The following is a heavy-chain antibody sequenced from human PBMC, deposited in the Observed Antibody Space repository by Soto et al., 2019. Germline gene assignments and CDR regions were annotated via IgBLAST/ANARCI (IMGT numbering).Heavy chain of an antibody. D-gene: IGHD3-9*01. CDR1: GGSFSGYY. Sequence: SETLSLTSAVYGGSFSGYYWSWIRQPPGKGLEWIGEINHSGSTNYNPSLKSRVTISVDTSKNQFSLKLSSVTAADTAVYYCARGPGGDILTGYLVRYYYYGMDVWGQGTTVTVSS. CDR2: INHSGST. J-gene: IGHJ6*02. V-gene: IGHV4-34*01. CDR3: ARGPGGDILTGYLVRYYYYGMDV.